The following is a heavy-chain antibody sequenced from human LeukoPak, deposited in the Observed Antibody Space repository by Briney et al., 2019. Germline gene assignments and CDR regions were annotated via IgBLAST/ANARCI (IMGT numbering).Heavy chain of an antibody. CDR2: ISGSGDKT. D-gene: IGHD1-26*01. V-gene: IGHV3-23*01. CDR1: GFTFSTYA. J-gene: IGHJ4*02. CDR3: AKTLGGIVGYLEY. Sequence: GGSLTLSCAAPGFTFSTYAMTWVRQAPGKGLQWVSSISGSGDKTYYAASVKGRFTISRDNSKNTVYLNMNGLRAEDTATYYCAKTLGGIVGYLEYWGQGTLVTVSS.